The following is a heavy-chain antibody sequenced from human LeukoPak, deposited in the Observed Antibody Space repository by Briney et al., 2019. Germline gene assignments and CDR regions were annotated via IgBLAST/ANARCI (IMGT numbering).Heavy chain of an antibody. Sequence: GGSLRLSCAASGFTFSNAWMSWVRQAPGKGLEWVAIISYDGSNKYYADSVKGRFTISRDNSKNTLYLQMSSLRAEDTAVYYCATHHREGVTGREYFQHWGQGTLVTVSS. CDR2: ISYDGSNK. D-gene: IGHD6-19*01. V-gene: IGHV3-30*03. CDR3: ATHHREGVTGREYFQH. J-gene: IGHJ1*01. CDR1: GFTFSNAW.